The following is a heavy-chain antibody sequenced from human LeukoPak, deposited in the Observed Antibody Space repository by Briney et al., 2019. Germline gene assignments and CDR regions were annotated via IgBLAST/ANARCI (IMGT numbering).Heavy chain of an antibody. CDR2: INPNSGGT. Sequence: ASVKVSCKASGYSFTGYYMHWVRQTPGQGLEWMGWINPNSGGTNYAQKFQGRVTMTRDTSISTAYMELSSLRSEDTAVYYCAREGVYYDSSGYYPSFDYWGQGTLVTVSS. V-gene: IGHV1-2*02. CDR1: GYSFTGYY. J-gene: IGHJ4*02. D-gene: IGHD3-22*01. CDR3: AREGVYYDSSGYYPSFDY.